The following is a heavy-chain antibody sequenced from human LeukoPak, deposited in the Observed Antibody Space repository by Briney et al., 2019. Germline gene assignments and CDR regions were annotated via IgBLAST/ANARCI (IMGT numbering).Heavy chain of an antibody. CDR2: INHSGST. CDR1: GGSFSGYY. D-gene: IGHD6-19*01. CDR3: ARQRYSSGWYSDS. J-gene: IGHJ4*02. Sequence: SETLSLTCAVYGGSFSGYYWSWIRQPPGKGLEWIGEINHSGSTNYNPSLKSRVSISVDTSKNQFSLKLSSVTAADTAVYYCARQRYSSGWYSDSWGQGTLVTVSS. V-gene: IGHV4-34*01.